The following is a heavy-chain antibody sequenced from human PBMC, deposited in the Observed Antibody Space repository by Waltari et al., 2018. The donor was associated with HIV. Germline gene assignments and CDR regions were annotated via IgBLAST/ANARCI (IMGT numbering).Heavy chain of an antibody. CDR2: IIPIFGTA. CDR3: ARGGHYGSGSSGGWFDP. D-gene: IGHD3-10*01. Sequence: QVQLVQSGAEVKKPGSSVKVSCKASGGTFSSYAISWVRQAPGQGLEWMGGIIPIFGTANYEQKFQGRVTITADESTSTAYMELSSLRSEDTAVYYCARGGHYGSGSSGGWFDPWGQGTLVTVSS. CDR1: GGTFSSYA. V-gene: IGHV1-69*01. J-gene: IGHJ5*02.